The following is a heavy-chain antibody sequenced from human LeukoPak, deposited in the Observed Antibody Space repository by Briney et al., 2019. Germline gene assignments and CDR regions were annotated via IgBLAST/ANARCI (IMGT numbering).Heavy chain of an antibody. CDR2: ISSSSSYI. J-gene: IGHJ3*02. V-gene: IGHV3-21*01. Sequence: GGSLRLSCAASGFTFSSYSMNWVRQAPGKGLEWVSSISSSSSYIYYADSVKGRLTISRDNAKNSLYLQMNSLRGEDTAVYYCARGDSTGGRKPFDIWGQGTMVTVSS. CDR3: ARGDSTGGRKPFDI. D-gene: IGHD2-15*01. CDR1: GFTFSSYS.